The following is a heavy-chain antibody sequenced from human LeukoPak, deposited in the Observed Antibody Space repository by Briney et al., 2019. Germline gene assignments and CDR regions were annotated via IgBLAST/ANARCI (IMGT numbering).Heavy chain of an antibody. J-gene: IGHJ4*02. CDR1: GFTFSSYG. CDR3: ARDLVERGYSYGRCDY. Sequence: GGSLRLSYAASGFTFSSYGMNWVRQAPGKGLEWVSSISSSSSYIYYADSVKGRFTISRDNAKNSLYLQMNSLRAEDTAVYYFARDLVERGYSYGRCDYWGQGTLVTVSS. D-gene: IGHD5-18*01. V-gene: IGHV3-21*01. CDR2: ISSSSSYI.